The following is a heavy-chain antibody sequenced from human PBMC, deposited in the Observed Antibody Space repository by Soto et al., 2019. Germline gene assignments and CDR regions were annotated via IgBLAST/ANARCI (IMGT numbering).Heavy chain of an antibody. V-gene: IGHV4-30-4*01. CDR3: AREGSSSPEYFDF. D-gene: IGHD2-15*01. J-gene: IGHJ4*02. Sequence: PSETLSLTCSVSGGSISSDDYYWTWIRQPPGEGLEWIGYIYYTGRTSSTPSLESRVTVSIDTYKNQFSLKLSSVSAADTAAYYCAREGSSSPEYFDFWGPGTLVTVSS. CDR1: GGSISSDDYY. CDR2: IYYTGRT.